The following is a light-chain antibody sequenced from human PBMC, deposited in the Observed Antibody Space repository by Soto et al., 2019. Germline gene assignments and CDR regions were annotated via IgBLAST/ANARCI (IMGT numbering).Light chain of an antibody. J-gene: IGKJ2*01. CDR1: QSVRSNY. Sequence: EILLTQSPGTLSLSPGERATLSCRASQSVRSNYLAWCQQKPGQAPSLLIYGASGRATGIPDRFSGSGSGTDFTLTISRLEPEDFAVYYCQQYGSSPYTFGQGTKLEI. CDR3: QQYGSSPYT. CDR2: GAS. V-gene: IGKV3-20*01.